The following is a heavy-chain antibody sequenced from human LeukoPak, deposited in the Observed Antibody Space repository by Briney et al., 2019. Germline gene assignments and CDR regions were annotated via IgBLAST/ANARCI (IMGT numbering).Heavy chain of an antibody. CDR2: INPSGGRT. CDR3: ARADVVLVDAVRNYYYAMDV. CDR1: GYHFISYY. D-gene: IGHD2-8*01. V-gene: IGHV1-46*01. Sequence: ASVKVSCKASGYHFISYYMHWVRQAPGQGLEWMGIINPSGGRTIVAQTIHNRATITRDTSTSKVYMELSSLKSDCAAVYYCARADVVLVDAVRNYYYAMDVWGQGTTVTAS. J-gene: IGHJ6*02.